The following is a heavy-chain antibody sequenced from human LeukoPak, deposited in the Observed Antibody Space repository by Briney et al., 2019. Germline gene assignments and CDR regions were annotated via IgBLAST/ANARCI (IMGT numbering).Heavy chain of an antibody. CDR3: ARQGSNSSGWYAVDD. D-gene: IGHD6-19*01. J-gene: IGHJ4*02. V-gene: IGHV1-2*02. CDR1: GYTFTAYY. CDR2: MNPNSGGT. Sequence: ASVKVSCKTSGYTFTAYYIHWLRQAPGPGLEWMGWMNPNSGGTKYAQTFQGRVTMTRDTSISTAYLELSSLTSDDTAVYFCARQGSNSSGWYAVDDWGQGTLVTVSS.